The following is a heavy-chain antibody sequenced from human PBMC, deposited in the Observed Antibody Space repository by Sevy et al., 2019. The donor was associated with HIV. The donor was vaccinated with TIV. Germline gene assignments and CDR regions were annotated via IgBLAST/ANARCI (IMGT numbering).Heavy chain of an antibody. Sequence: ASVKVSCKVSGYTLTALSMLWVRQAPGKGLEWMGTFDPEDGETRFAQKFQGRVTMTEDTSTDTAYMELSSLRSEDTAVYFCATTKDYYDSSGYPFDHWGQGALVTVSS. J-gene: IGHJ4*02. CDR1: GYTLTALS. CDR2: FDPEDGET. CDR3: ATTKDYYDSSGYPFDH. D-gene: IGHD3-22*01. V-gene: IGHV1-24*01.